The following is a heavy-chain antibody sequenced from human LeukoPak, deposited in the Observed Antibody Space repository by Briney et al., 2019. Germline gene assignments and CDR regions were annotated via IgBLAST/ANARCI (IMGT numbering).Heavy chain of an antibody. CDR1: EFSASHYW. J-gene: IGHJ5*02. CDR2: IKQDGSQE. CDR3: ARDPFEP. V-gene: IGHV3-7*01. Sequence: GGSLRLSCVVSEFSASHYWMSWVRQAPGKGLEWVANIKQDGSQENYVDSVKGRFTISRDNAKNSLYLQMNSLRAEDTAVYYCARDPFEPWGQGTLVTVSS.